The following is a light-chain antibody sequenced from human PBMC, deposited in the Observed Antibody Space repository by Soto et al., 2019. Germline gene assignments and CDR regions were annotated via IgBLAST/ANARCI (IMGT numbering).Light chain of an antibody. J-gene: IGKJ1*01. V-gene: IGKV3D-15*01. CDR1: QSVSSSY. CDR2: GAS. Sequence: EIVMTQSPATLSVSPGERATLSCRASQSVSSSYLAWYQQKPGQAPRLLIYGASSRATGIPDRFSGSGSGTEFTLTISSLQSEDFAVYYCQQYNNWPPWTFGQGTKVDIK. CDR3: QQYNNWPPWT.